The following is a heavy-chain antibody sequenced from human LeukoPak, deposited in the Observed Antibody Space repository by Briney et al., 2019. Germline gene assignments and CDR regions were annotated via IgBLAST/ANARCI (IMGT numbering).Heavy chain of an antibody. D-gene: IGHD2-15*01. CDR1: GASISSYY. V-gene: IGHV4-59*01. CDR3: ARDRGSEGGFDY. CDR2: IYYSGST. Sequence: PSETLSLTCTVAGASISSYYWSWIRQPPGKGLEWIAYIYYSGSTNYNPSLKSRLTISVDTSKNQLSLKLSSVTAADTAVYYCARDRGSEGGFDYWGQGTRVTVSS. J-gene: IGHJ4*01.